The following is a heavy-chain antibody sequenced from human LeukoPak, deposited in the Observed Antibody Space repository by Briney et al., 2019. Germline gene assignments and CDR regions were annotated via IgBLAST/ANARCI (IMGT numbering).Heavy chain of an antibody. CDR1: GFTFSSYW. CDR2: INSDGSST. D-gene: IGHD5-12*01. CDR3: ARGTGYAVFDI. Sequence: PGGSLRLSCAASGFTFSSYWMHWVRQAPGKGLVWVSRINSDGSSTSYADSVQGRFTISRDNAKNTLYLQMNGLRDEDTAVYYCARGTGYAVFDIWGQGTMVTVSS. V-gene: IGHV3-74*01. J-gene: IGHJ3*02.